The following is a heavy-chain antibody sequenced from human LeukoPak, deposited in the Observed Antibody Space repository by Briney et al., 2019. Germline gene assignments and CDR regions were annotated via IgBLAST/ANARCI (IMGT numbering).Heavy chain of an antibody. J-gene: IGHJ6*02. CDR1: GGSFSGYY. CDR3: ARVRGPYYYGSGSKYYYGMDV. V-gene: IGHV4-34*01. CDR2: INHSGST. D-gene: IGHD3-10*01. Sequence: SETLSLTCAVYGGSFSGYYWSWIRQPPGKGLEWIGEINHSGSTNYNPSLKSRVTISVDTSKNQFSLKLSSVTAADTAVYYCARVRGPYYYGSGSKYYYGMDVWGQGTTVTVSS.